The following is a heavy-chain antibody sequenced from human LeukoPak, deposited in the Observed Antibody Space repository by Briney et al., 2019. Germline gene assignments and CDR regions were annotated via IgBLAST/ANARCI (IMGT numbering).Heavy chain of an antibody. Sequence: GGSLRLSCAASGFTFSSYGMHWVRQAPGKGLEWVTFIEYDGSYKYYADSVKGRFTISRDDSENTLYLQMDSLRADDTALYYCVKVAVTSFPFYFHHWGQGTLVTVSS. V-gene: IGHV3-30*02. D-gene: IGHD2-15*01. CDR1: GFTFSSYG. CDR3: VKVAVTSFPFYFHH. J-gene: IGHJ1*01. CDR2: IEYDGSYK.